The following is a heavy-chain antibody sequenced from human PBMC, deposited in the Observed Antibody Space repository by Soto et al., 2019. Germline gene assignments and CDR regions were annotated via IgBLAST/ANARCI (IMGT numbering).Heavy chain of an antibody. V-gene: IGHV1-18*01. D-gene: IGHD1-26*01. Sequence: QVQLVQSGAEVKKPGASVKVSCKASGYTFTSYGISWVRQAPGQGLEWMGWISAYNGNTNYAQKLQGRVTMTTDTSTKTAYMELRSLRSDDTAVYSCAKTEMGQYHYYGMDMWGQGTTVTVSS. J-gene: IGHJ6*02. CDR3: AKTEMGQYHYYGMDM. CDR2: ISAYNGNT. CDR1: GYTFTSYG.